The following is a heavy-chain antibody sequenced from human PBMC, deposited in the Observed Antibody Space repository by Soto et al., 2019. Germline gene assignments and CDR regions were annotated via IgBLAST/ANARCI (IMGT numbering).Heavy chain of an antibody. CDR1: GYVFTNYW. CDR3: ARLTMGASPFQYFDD. Sequence: PGEPLNISCEASGYVFTNYWIGRVRQMPGKGLEWMGIIYPADSDTRYSPSFRGQVTISADKSTSTAYLQWSRLQASDTAMYYCARLTMGASPFQYFDDCRHLTLVTVS. J-gene: IGHJ4*01. CDR2: IYPADSDT. V-gene: IGHV5-51*01. D-gene: IGHD1-26*01.